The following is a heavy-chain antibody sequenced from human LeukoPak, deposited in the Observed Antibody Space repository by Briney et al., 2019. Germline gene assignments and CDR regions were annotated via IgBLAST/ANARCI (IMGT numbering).Heavy chain of an antibody. D-gene: IGHD3-10*01. V-gene: IGHV4-39*07. Sequence: PSETLSLTCTVSGGSISSSSYYWGWIRQPPGKGLEWIGSIYYSGSTYYNPSLKSRVTISVDTSKNQFSLKLSSVTAADTAVYYCARGLPYYGSGPFDYWGQGTLVTVSS. CDR1: GGSISSSSYY. J-gene: IGHJ4*02. CDR3: ARGLPYYGSGPFDY. CDR2: IYYSGST.